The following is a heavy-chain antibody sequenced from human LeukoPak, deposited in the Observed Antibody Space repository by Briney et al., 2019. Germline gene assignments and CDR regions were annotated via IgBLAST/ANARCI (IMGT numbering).Heavy chain of an antibody. V-gene: IGHV1-18*01. D-gene: IGHD3-22*01. CDR3: ARGVYYDTSGYYSFDY. CDR2: ISTYTGKT. CDR1: GYTFSNYG. Sequence: ASVKVSCKASGYTFSNYGINWVRKPPGQGLERLAWISTYTGKTDYAQKPQGRFTFLTDQSSSTAYMQLRSLKSDDTAVYYCARGVYYDTSGYYSFDYWGQGTLVAVSS. J-gene: IGHJ4*02.